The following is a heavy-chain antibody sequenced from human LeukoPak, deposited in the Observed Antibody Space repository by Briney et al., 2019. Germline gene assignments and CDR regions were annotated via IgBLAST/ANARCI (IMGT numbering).Heavy chain of an antibody. CDR3: ATVGSYYADY. V-gene: IGHV4-34*01. CDR2: INHSGST. J-gene: IGHJ4*02. D-gene: IGHD1-26*01. Sequence: PSETLSLTCAVYGGSFSGYYWSWIRQPPGKGLEWIGEINHSGSTNYNPPLKSRVTISVDTSKNQFSLKLSSVTAADTAVYYCATVGSYYADYWGQGTLVTVSS. CDR1: GGSFSGYY.